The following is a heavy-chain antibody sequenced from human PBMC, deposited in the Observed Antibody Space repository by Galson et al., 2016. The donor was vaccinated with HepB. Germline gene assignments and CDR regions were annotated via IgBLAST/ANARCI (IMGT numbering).Heavy chain of an antibody. J-gene: IGHJ6*02. CDR2: LPSVGTYI. D-gene: IGHD2-2*01. CDR1: GFTFSIYS. CDR3: ARDLPGDYNGMDV. Sequence: SLRLSCAAPGFTFSIYSLNWVRQAPGKGLEWVASLPSVGTYIYYADSVKGRFIISRDNAKNSLYLQMNSLRVDDTAVYYCARDLPGDYNGMDVWGQGTTVTVSS. V-gene: IGHV3-21*06.